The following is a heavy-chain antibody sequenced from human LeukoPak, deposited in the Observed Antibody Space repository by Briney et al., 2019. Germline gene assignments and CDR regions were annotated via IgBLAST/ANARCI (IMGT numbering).Heavy chain of an antibody. Sequence: ASVKVSCKASGYTFTGYYMYWVRLAPGQGLEWLGWINPNSGGTNYAQKFQGRVTMTRDTSISTAYMELSSLRSDDTAIYYCARTTTRTSLFDYWGQGTLVTVSS. J-gene: IGHJ4*02. V-gene: IGHV1-2*02. CDR1: GYTFTGYY. D-gene: IGHD4-11*01. CDR3: ARTTTRTSLFDY. CDR2: INPNSGGT.